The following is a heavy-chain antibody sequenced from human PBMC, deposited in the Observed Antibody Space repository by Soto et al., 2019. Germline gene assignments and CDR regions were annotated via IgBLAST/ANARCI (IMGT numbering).Heavy chain of an antibody. V-gene: IGHV3-53*02. Sequence: EVQLVETGGGLIQPGGSLRLSCAASGFTVSSNYMSWVRQAPGKGLEWVSGIYSGGSTYYADSVKGRFTISRDNSKNTLYLQMNSLRAEDKAVYYCARGLYYYDSSGGPFFDIWGQGTMVTVSS. CDR1: GFTVSSNY. CDR2: IYSGGST. J-gene: IGHJ3*02. CDR3: ARGLYYYDSSGGPFFDI. D-gene: IGHD3-22*01.